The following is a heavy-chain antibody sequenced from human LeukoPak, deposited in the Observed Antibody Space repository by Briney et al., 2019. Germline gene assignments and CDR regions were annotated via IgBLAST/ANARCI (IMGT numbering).Heavy chain of an antibody. V-gene: IGHV4-4*07. CDR3: ARALITAANWFDP. CDR1: GGSINNYY. CDR2: IYTSGST. J-gene: IGHJ5*02. Sequence: SETLSLTCTVSGGSINNYYWSWIRQPAGKGLEWIGRIYTSGSTNYNPSLKSRVTISVDTSKNQFSLKLSSVTAADTAVYYCARALITAANWFDPWGQGTLVTVSS. D-gene: IGHD6-25*01.